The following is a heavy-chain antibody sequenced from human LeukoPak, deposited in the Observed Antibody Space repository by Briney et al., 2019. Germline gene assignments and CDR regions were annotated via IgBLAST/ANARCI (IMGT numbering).Heavy chain of an antibody. CDR1: GFTFNNYG. CDR3: ARGQEYYYDSSAYSKFDY. D-gene: IGHD3-22*01. V-gene: IGHV3-33*01. J-gene: IGHJ4*02. Sequence: PGGSLRLSCAASGFTFNNYGMHWVRQAPGKGLEWVAAIWYDGSNKYYADSVKGRFTISRDNSKNTLYLQMNSLRAEDTALYYCARGQEYYYDSSAYSKFDYWGQGTLATVSS. CDR2: IWYDGSNK.